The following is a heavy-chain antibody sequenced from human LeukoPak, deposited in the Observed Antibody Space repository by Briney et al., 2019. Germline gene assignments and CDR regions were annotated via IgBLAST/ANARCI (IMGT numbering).Heavy chain of an antibody. D-gene: IGHD3-16*01. V-gene: IGHV4-34*01. CDR2: INHSGST. CDR3: ARGLGGHSWGTYIPYYFVY. Sequence: LETLSLTCAVYGGSFSGYYWCWIRQPPGKGLEWIGEINHSGSTNYNPSLKSRVTISVDTSKNQFSLKLSSVTAADTAVYYCARGLGGHSWGTYIPYYFVYWGQGTLVTVSS. J-gene: IGHJ4*02. CDR1: GGSFSGYY.